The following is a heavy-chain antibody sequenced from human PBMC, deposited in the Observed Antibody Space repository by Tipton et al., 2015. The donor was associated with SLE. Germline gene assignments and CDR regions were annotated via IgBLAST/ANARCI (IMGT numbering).Heavy chain of an antibody. J-gene: IGHJ5*02. Sequence: LRLSCTVSGGSISRSSHYWGWIRQPPGKGLEWIGSIYYSGRTYYNSSLKSRVTISVDTSKNQFSLKLSSVTDADTAVYYCAREGQYQGWFDPWGQGTLVTASS. D-gene: IGHD2-2*01. CDR3: AREGQYQGWFDP. V-gene: IGHV4-39*07. CDR1: GGSISRSSHY. CDR2: IYYSGRT.